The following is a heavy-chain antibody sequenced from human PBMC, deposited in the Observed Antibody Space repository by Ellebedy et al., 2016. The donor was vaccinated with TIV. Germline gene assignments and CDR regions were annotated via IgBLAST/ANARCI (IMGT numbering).Heavy chain of an antibody. J-gene: IGHJ6*02. CDR2: NHYSGSS. CDR1: GGSISSYY. V-gene: IGHV4-59*01. D-gene: IGHD4-17*01. CDR3: ARADYGDSGAYYYGLDV. Sequence: MPSETLSLTCTVSGGSISSYYLSWMRQPPGKGLAWIGYNHYSGSSNYNPSLKIPVTISVDTSKNQFSLKLSSVTAADTAVYYCARADYGDSGAYYYGLDVWGQGTTVTVSS.